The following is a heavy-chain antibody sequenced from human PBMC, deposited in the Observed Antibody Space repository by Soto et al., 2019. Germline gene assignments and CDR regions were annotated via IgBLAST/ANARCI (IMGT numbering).Heavy chain of an antibody. J-gene: IGHJ6*02. CDR3: ARSAMVRGVILYYYGMDV. V-gene: IGHV1-18*01. CDR1: GYTFTSYG. Sequence: QVQLVQSGAEVKKPGASVKVSCKASGYTFTSYGISWVRQAPGQGLEWMGWISAYNGNTNYAQKLQGRVTMTSDTSTSTAYMGLRSLRSDDTAVYYCARSAMVRGVILYYYGMDVWGQGTTVTVS. D-gene: IGHD3-10*01. CDR2: ISAYNGNT.